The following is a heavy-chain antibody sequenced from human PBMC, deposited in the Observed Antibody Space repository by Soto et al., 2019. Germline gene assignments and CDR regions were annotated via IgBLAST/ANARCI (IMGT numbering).Heavy chain of an antibody. CDR3: ARILYDSSGYGAFDI. CDR2: MNPNSGNT. D-gene: IGHD3-22*01. Sequence: QVQLVQSGAEVKKPGASVKVSCKASGYTFTSYDINWVRQATGQGLEGMGWMNPNSGNTGYAQKFQGRVTMTRNTSISTAYMELSSLRSEDTAGYYCARILYDSSGYGAFDIWGQGTMVTVSS. V-gene: IGHV1-8*01. J-gene: IGHJ3*02. CDR1: GYTFTSYD.